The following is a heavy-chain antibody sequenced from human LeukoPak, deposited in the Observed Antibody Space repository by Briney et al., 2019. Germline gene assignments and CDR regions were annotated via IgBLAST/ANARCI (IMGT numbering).Heavy chain of an antibody. CDR1: GGSISSYY. D-gene: IGHD6-19*01. Sequence: PSETLSLTCTVSGGSISSYYWSWIRQPPGKGLEWIGYIYTSGSTNYNPSLKSRVTISVDTSKNQFSLKLSSVTAADTAVYYCARQMYSSRNWFDPWGQGTLVTVSP. CDR3: ARQMYSSRNWFDP. V-gene: IGHV4-4*09. J-gene: IGHJ5*02. CDR2: IYTSGST.